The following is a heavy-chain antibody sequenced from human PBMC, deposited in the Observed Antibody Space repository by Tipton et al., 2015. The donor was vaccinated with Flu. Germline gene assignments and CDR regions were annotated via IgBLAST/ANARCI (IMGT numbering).Heavy chain of an antibody. CDR1: GGSINNYY. CDR2: VYYSGTT. D-gene: IGHD3-10*02. Sequence: TLSLTCSVSGGSINNYYLSWIRQPPGKGLEWIGSVYYSGTTYYNPSLKSRVTISADTSKSQFSLMLRSVTAADTAVYYCARLSYYDVDLKNFYFDYWGQGTLVTVSS. CDR3: ARLSYYDVDLKNFYFDY. J-gene: IGHJ4*02. V-gene: IGHV4-59*05.